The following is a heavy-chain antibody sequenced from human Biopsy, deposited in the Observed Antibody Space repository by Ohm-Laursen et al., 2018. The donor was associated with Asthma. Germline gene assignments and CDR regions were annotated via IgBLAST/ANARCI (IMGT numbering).Heavy chain of an antibody. V-gene: IGHV3-23*01. CDR2: ITGSGGTT. CDR1: GFTFSSSA. Sequence: GSLRLSCTASGFTFSSSAMSWVRQAPGKGLERVSAITGSGGTTYYADSVRGRFPISRDNSKSTLFLQMDSLSAEDTAVYYCAKDFRGIAVAGDRGFDYWGQGTLVTVSS. J-gene: IGHJ4*02. CDR3: AKDFRGIAVAGDRGFDY. D-gene: IGHD6-19*01.